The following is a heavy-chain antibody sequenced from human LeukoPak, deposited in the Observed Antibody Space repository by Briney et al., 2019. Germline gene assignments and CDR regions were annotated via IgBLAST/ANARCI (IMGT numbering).Heavy chain of an antibody. CDR1: GFTFSKYT. CDR3: AKDVTPGGLWDIDY. CDR2: IYGGTTTRT. Sequence: TGGSLRLSCVASGFTFSKYTMSWVRQAPGKGLEWVSGIYGGTTTRTFYAESVKGRFTISRDNSKNTLYLQMNSLGDEDTATYYCAKDVTPGGLWDIDYWGQGTLITVSS. D-gene: IGHD4-17*01. J-gene: IGHJ4*02. V-gene: IGHV3-23*01.